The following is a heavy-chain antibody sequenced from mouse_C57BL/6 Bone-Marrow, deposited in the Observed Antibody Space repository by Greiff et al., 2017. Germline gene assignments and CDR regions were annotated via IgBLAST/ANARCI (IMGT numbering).Heavy chain of an antibody. CDR3: ASLGDYALYAMDY. V-gene: IGHV1-7*01. CDR2: INPSSGYT. J-gene: IGHJ4*01. Sequence: VQLQQSGAELAKPGASVKLSCKASGYTFTSYWMHWVKQRPGQGLEWIGYINPSSGYTKYNQKFKDKATLTADKSSSTAYMQLSSLTYADSAVXYCASLGDYALYAMDYWGQGTSVTVSS. CDR1: GYTFTSYW. D-gene: IGHD2-4*01.